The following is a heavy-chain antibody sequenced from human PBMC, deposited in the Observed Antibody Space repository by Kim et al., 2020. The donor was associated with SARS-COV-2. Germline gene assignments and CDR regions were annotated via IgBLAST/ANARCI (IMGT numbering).Heavy chain of an antibody. CDR3: ARGILDYDILTGNVNRFDP. CDR2: IYYSGST. J-gene: IGHJ5*02. V-gene: IGHV4-59*01. CDR1: GGSISSYY. D-gene: IGHD3-9*01. Sequence: SETLSLTCTVSGGSISSYYWSWIRQPPGKGLEWIGYIYYSGSTNYNPSLKRRVTISVDTSKNQFSLKLSSGTVAATAVYNCARGILDYDILTGNVNRFDP.